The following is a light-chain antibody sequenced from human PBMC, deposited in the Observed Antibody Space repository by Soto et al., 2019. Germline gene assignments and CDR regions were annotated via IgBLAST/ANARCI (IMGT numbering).Light chain of an antibody. CDR1: SSDFGSYNY. CDR2: EVS. J-gene: IGLJ1*01. CDR3: SSYTTRTTLYV. Sequence: QSALTQPASVSGSPGQSITISCTGTSSDFGSYNYVSWYQLHPGKAPKLMIYEVSNRPSGVSNRFSGSKSGDTASLTISGLQAEDEADYYCSSYTTRTTLYVFGTGTKVTV. V-gene: IGLV2-14*01.